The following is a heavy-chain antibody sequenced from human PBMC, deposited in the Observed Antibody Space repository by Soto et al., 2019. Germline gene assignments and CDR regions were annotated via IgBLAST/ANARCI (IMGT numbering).Heavy chain of an antibody. CDR3: ASSWFGELPIPRPVDRVGYYYYYGMDV. V-gene: IGHV3-53*01. D-gene: IGHD3-10*01. Sequence: GGSLRLSCAASGFTVSSNYMSWVRQAPGKGLEWVSVIYSGGSTYYADSVKGRFTISRDNSKNTLYLQMNSLRAEDTAVYYCASSWFGELPIPRPVDRVGYYYYYGMDVWGQGTTVTVSS. CDR1: GFTVSSNY. CDR2: IYSGGST. J-gene: IGHJ6*02.